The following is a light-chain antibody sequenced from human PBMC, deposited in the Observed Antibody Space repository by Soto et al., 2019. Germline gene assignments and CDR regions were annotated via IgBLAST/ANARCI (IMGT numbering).Light chain of an antibody. V-gene: IGKV4-1*01. J-gene: IGKJ2*01. CDR3: QQYLSTPYT. CDR2: WAS. CDR1: QSVLYSSNNNNY. Sequence: DIVMTQSPDSLTVYLGERATINCKSSQSVLYSSNNNNYVAWYQQKSGQPPKLLISWASTRESGVPDRFSGSGSGTDFTLSISGLQTEDVAVYYCQQYLSTPYTFGLATKLEIK.